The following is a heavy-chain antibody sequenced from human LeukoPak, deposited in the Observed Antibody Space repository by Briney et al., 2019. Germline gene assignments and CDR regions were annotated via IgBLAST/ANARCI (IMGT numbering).Heavy chain of an antibody. J-gene: IGHJ4*02. D-gene: IGHD3-22*01. CDR2: VNPSSGST. Sequence: ASVKVSCKASGYTFTSYFMHWVRQAPGQGLEWMGVVNPSSGSTTYSQKFQGRVTMTRDTSTSTVYMELSSLRSEDTAVYYCARARHSYHDSSGYYYAFDYWGQGTLVTVSS. CDR3: ARARHSYHDSSGYYYAFDY. CDR1: GYTFTSYF. V-gene: IGHV1-46*01.